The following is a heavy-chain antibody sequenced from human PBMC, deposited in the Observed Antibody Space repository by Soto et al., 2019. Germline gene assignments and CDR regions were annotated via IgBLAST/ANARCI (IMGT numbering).Heavy chain of an antibody. J-gene: IGHJ6*02. D-gene: IGHD5-18*01. Sequence: ASVKVSCKASGYTFTSYAMHWVRQAPGQRLEWMGWINAGNGNTKYSQKFQGRVTITRDTSASTAYMELSSLRSEDTAVYYCARDSIHTAMAQGGRYYYYGMDVWGQGTTVTVSS. V-gene: IGHV1-3*01. CDR3: ARDSIHTAMAQGGRYYYYGMDV. CDR2: INAGNGNT. CDR1: GYTFTSYA.